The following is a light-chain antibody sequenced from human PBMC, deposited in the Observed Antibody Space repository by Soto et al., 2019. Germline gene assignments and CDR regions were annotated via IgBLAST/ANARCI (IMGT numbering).Light chain of an antibody. CDR3: QHYQSGHPIT. CDR2: GAS. Sequence: EILLTQSPDTLSLSPGERATLSCRAAQSVGTRLAWYQHKTGQAPRLLISGASSMATGIPDRFTGSGSETYFTLTISRLEPEDFALYYCQHYQSGHPITFGKGTRLEIK. CDR1: QSVGTR. J-gene: IGKJ5*01. V-gene: IGKV3-20*01.